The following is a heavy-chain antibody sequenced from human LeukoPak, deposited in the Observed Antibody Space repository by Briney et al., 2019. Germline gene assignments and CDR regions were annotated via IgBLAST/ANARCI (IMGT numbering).Heavy chain of an antibody. J-gene: IGHJ3*02. CDR2: INPNSGGT. Sequence: GASVKVSCKASGYTFTGYYMHWVRQAPGQGLEWMGWINPNSGGTNYAQKFQGRVTMTRDTSISSAYMELSRLRSDDTAVYYCALHSSGYLDAFDIWGQGTMVTVSS. V-gene: IGHV1-2*02. CDR1: GYTFTGYY. CDR3: ALHSSGYLDAFDI. D-gene: IGHD3-22*01.